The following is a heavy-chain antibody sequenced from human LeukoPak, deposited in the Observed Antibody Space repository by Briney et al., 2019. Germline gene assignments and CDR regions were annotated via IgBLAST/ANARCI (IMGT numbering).Heavy chain of an antibody. CDR3: AREYCSSTSCYPDI. CDR1: GYTFTSYG. D-gene: IGHD2-2*01. J-gene: IGHJ3*02. V-gene: IGHV1-18*01. Sequence: ASVKVSCKASGYTFTSYGISWMRQAPGQGLEWMGWISAYNGNTNYAQKLQGRVTMTTDTSTSTAYMELRSLRSDDTAVYYCAREYCSSTSCYPDIWGQGTMVTVSS. CDR2: ISAYNGNT.